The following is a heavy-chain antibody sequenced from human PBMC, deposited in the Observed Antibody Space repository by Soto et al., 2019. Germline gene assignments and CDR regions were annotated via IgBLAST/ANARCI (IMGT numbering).Heavy chain of an antibody. CDR2: IYYSGST. CDR1: GGSINSGDYY. J-gene: IGHJ5*02. Sequence: QVQLQESGPGLVKPSQTLSLTCTVSGGSINSGDYYWRWIRQPPGKGLEWIGYIYYSGSTYYNTSLKSRLTISVDTSKNQVSLKLSSVTAADTAVYYCARDGGWFDPWGQGTLVTVSS. D-gene: IGHD3-10*01. V-gene: IGHV4-30-4*01. CDR3: ARDGGWFDP.